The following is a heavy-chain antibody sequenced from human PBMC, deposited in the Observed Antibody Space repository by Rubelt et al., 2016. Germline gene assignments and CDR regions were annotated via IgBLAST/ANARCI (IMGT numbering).Heavy chain of an antibody. Sequence: EVQLVESGGGLVQPGGSLRLSCAASGFTFSSSWMSWVRQAPGKGLVLVSALSGSGGSTSYADSVKVRLTISRDNSRNTLYLQMNSLIAEETALYYCVFDFWGQGTRVTVS. CDR1: GFTFSSSW. J-gene: IGHJ4*02. V-gene: IGHV3-23*04. CDR2: LSGSGGST. CDR3: VFDF.